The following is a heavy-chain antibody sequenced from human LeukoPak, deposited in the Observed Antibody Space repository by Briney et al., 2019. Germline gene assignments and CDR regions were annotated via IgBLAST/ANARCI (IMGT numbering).Heavy chain of an antibody. D-gene: IGHD1-26*01. V-gene: IGHV4-61*01. J-gene: IGHJ4*02. CDR1: GGSVSSGSYY. Sequence: PSETPSLTCTASGGSVSSGSYYWSWIRQPPGKGLEWIGYIYYSGSTNYNPSLKSRVTISVDTSKNQFSLKLSSVTAADTAVYYCARDGSYYGLDYWGQGTLVTVSS. CDR2: IYYSGST. CDR3: ARDGSYYGLDY.